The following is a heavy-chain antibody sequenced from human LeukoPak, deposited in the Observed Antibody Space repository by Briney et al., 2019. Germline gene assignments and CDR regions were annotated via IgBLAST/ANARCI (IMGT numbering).Heavy chain of an antibody. CDR1: GYSFTSYW. J-gene: IGHJ3*02. CDR3: ARPEKVDSSGYFLSDDAFDI. Sequence: GESLKISCKGSGYSFTSYWIGWVRQMPGKGLEWMGIIYPGDSDTRYSPSFQDQVTISADKSISTAYLQWSSLKASDTAMYYCARPEKVDSSGYFLSDDAFDIWGQGTMVTVSS. V-gene: IGHV5-51*01. CDR2: IYPGDSDT. D-gene: IGHD3-22*01.